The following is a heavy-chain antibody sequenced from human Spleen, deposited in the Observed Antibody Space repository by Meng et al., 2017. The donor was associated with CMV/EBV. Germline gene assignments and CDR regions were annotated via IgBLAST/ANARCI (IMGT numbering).Heavy chain of an antibody. D-gene: IGHD1-26*01. CDR2: ITWSSGNI. CDR1: GFTFDDYA. Sequence: SLKISCAASGFTFDDYAMHWVRQAPGKGLEWVSGITWSSGNIAYADSVKGRFTISRDNANYSLYLQMNRLRVDDTALYYCAKERNGGTYSFGAFDYWGQGTLVTVSS. CDR3: AKERNGGTYSFGAFDY. V-gene: IGHV3-9*01. J-gene: IGHJ4*02.